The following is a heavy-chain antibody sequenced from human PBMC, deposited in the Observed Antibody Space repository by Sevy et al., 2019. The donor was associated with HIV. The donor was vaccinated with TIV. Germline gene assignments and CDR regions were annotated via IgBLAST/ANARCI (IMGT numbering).Heavy chain of an antibody. V-gene: IGHV3-30*18. CDR2: ISYDGNIQ. J-gene: IGHJ4*02. Sequence: GGSLRLSCAASGLTFSTYGMHWVRQAPGKGLEWVAVISYDGNIQYYADSVKGRFTVSRDNSKNTLYLQMNSMRAEDWAGYYCAKDQGGYNYAPGYWGQGTLVTVSS. D-gene: IGHD5-18*01. CDR1: GLTFSTYG. CDR3: AKDQGGYNYAPGY.